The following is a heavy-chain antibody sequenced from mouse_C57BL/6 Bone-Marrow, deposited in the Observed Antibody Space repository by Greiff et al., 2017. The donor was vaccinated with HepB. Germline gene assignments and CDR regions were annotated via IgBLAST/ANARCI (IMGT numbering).Heavy chain of an antibody. CDR2: INPNNGGT. Sequence: EVKLMESGPELVKPGASVKIPCKASGYTFTDYNMDWVKQSHGKSLEWIGDINPNNGGTIYNQKFKGKATLTVDKSSSTAYMELRSLTSEDTAVYYCASSGGNPYYYAMDYWGQGTSVTVSS. CDR3: ASSGGNPYYYAMDY. V-gene: IGHV1-18*01. CDR1: GYTFTDYN. J-gene: IGHJ4*01. D-gene: IGHD2-1*01.